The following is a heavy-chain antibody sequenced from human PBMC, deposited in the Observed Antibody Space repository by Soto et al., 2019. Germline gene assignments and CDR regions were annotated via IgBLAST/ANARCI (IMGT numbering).Heavy chain of an antibody. CDR1: GGSMSSGDYY. V-gene: IGHV4-30-4*01. J-gene: IGHJ4*02. CDR2: IYYSGST. Sequence: SETLSLTCTVSGGSMSSGDYYWSWIRQPPGKGLEWIGYIYYSGSTYYNPSLKSRVTISVDTSKNQFSLKLSSVTAADTAVYYCARDRAAAGNFDYWGQGTLVTVSS. CDR3: ARDRAAAGNFDY. D-gene: IGHD6-13*01.